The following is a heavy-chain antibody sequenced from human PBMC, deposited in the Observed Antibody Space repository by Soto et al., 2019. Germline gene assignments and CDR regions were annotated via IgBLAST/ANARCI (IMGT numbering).Heavy chain of an antibody. J-gene: IGHJ4*02. CDR3: ARDDFGIQLRNGFDY. CDR1: GFTFSSYG. CDR2: IWYDGSNK. D-gene: IGHD5-18*01. V-gene: IGHV3-33*01. Sequence: QVQLVESGGGVVQPGRSLRLSCAASGFTFSSYGMHWVRQAPGKGLEWVAVIWYDGSNKYYADSVKGRFTISRDNSKNTLYLQMNSLRAEDTAVYYCARDDFGIQLRNGFDYWGQGTLVTVSS.